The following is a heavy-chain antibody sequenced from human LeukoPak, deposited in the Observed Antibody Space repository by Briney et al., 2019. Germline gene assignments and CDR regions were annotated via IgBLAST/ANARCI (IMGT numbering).Heavy chain of an antibody. CDR3: ARGHYLGGSLSQFDY. CDR2: IVVGSGHT. CDR1: GFSFTTSA. D-gene: IGHD1-26*01. V-gene: IGHV1-58*02. J-gene: IGHJ4*02. Sequence: GASVKVSCKASGFSFTTSAMQWVRQARGQRLEWIGWIVVGSGHTRYAQKFQERITITRDMSTSTAYMQLSSLRSEDTAVYYCARGHYLGGSLSQFDYWGQGTLVTVSS.